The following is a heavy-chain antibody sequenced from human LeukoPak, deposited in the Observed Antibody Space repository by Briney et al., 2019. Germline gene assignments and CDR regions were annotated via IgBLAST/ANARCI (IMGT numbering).Heavy chain of an antibody. D-gene: IGHD2/OR15-2a*01. CDR2: ISGSGDIP. V-gene: IGHV3-23*01. Sequence: GGSLRLSCTASRFTFSTYAMSWVRQAPGKGLEWVSAISGSGDIPYYADSVKGRFTVSRDNSKNTLFLQLNSLGADDTAVYYCARNLAGDYFPNWFDPWGQGTLVTVSS. J-gene: IGHJ5*02. CDR1: RFTFSTYA. CDR3: ARNLAGDYFPNWFDP.